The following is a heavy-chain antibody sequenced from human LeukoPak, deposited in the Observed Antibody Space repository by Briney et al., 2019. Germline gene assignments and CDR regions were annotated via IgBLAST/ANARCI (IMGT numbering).Heavy chain of an antibody. J-gene: IGHJ6*03. CDR1: GGSISSYY. CDR2: IYYSGST. D-gene: IGHD1-26*01. CDR3: ARNLVGASDYHYYMDV. Sequence: SETLSLTCTVSGGSISSYYWSWIRQPPGKGLEWIGYIYYSGSTNYNPSLKSRVTISVDTSKNQFSLKLSSVTAADTAVYYCARNLVGASDYHYYMDVWGKGTTVTVSS. V-gene: IGHV4-59*01.